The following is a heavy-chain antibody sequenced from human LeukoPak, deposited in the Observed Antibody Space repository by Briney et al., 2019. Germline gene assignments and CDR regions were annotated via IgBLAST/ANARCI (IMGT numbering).Heavy chain of an antibody. CDR1: GGSISSNY. Sequence: KPSETLSLTCTVSGGSISSNYWRWIRQPPGKGLEWIGYIHYRGSTNYNPSLESRVTISVDTSKNQFSLRLSSVTAADTAVYYCAREVGGWLNAWGQGTLVGVCS. V-gene: IGHV4-59*01. J-gene: IGHJ4*02. CDR3: AREVGGWLNA. CDR2: IHYRGST. D-gene: IGHD3-22*01.